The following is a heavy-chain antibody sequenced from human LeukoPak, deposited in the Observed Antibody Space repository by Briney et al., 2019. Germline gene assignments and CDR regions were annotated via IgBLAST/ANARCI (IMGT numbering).Heavy chain of an antibody. CDR2: IVVGSGNT. CDR1: GFTFTSSA. D-gene: IGHD3-3*01. CDR3: AAGPFWSGYPNWFDP. J-gene: IGHJ5*02. V-gene: IGHV1-58*02. Sequence: SVKVSCKASGFTFTSSAMQWVRQARGQRLEWIGWIVVGSGNTNYAQKFQERVTITRDMSTSTAYMELSSLRSEDTAVYYCAAGPFWSGYPNWFDPWGQGTLVTVSS.